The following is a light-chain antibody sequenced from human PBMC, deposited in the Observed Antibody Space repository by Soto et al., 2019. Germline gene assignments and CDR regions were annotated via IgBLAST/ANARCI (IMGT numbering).Light chain of an antibody. J-gene: IGLJ3*02. CDR3: AAWDDSLNGLV. CDR2: SNN. CDR1: SSNIGSNT. Sequence: QSVLPQPPSASGTPGQRVTVSCSGSSSNIGSNTVNWYQQLPGTAPKLLIYSNNQRPSGVPDRFSGSKSGTSVSLAISGLQSEDEADYYCAAWDDSLNGLVIGGGTKVTVL. V-gene: IGLV1-44*01.